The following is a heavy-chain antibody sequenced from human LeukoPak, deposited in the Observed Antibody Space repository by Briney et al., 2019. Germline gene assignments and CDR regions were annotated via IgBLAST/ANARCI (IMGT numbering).Heavy chain of an antibody. CDR1: GGSISDYY. J-gene: IGHJ6*03. Sequence: SETLSLTCTVSGGSISDYYWSWIRQPPGKGLEWIGYIYYSGSTNYNPSLKSRVTISVDTSKNQFSLKLSSVTAADTAVYYCARVPRSYYYYYYMDVWGKGTTVTVSS. V-gene: IGHV4-59*01. CDR3: ARVPRSYYYYYYMDV. CDR2: IYYSGST.